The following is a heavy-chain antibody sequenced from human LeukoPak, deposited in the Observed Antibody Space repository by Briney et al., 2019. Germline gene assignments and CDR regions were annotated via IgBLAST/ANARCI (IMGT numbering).Heavy chain of an antibody. CDR1: GDSVSSTSSA. CDR3: ARSSVWFDY. Sequence: SQTLSLTCAISGDSVSSTSSAWNWIRQSPARGLEWLGRTFYRSKWKYDYAPSVKSRISVKPETSKNQFSLQLNSVTPEDTAVYYCARSSVWFDYWGQGILVTVSS. V-gene: IGHV6-1*01. CDR2: TFYRSKWKY. D-gene: IGHD6-19*01. J-gene: IGHJ4*02.